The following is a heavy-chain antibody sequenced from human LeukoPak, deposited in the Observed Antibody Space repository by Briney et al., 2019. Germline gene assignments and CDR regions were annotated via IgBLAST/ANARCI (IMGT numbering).Heavy chain of an antibody. J-gene: IGHJ4*02. V-gene: IGHV3-30*18. Sequence: GGSLRLSCAASGFTFRSCGMHWVRQAPGKGLEWVAVMSYDGSNIYYADSVKGRFTISRDNSKNTLYLQMNSLRAEDTAVYYCAKGNLAYCGGDCYSWGGRDYFDFWGQGTLVTVSS. CDR1: GFTFRSCG. CDR3: AKGNLAYCGGDCYSWGGRDYFDF. D-gene: IGHD2-21*02. CDR2: MSYDGSNI.